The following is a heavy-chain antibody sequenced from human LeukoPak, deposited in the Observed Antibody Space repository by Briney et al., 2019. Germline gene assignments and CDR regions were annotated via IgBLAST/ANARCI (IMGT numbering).Heavy chain of an antibody. V-gene: IGHV3-7*01. CDR3: ARDPAYYYFDY. CDR1: GVTFSNYW. Sequence: GGSLRLSCAASGVTFSNYWMSWVRQAPGKGLEWVANINQDGSDKYYVDSVKGRFTISRDNAKNSLYLQMNSLRAEDTAVYYCARDPAYYYFDYWGQGTLVTVSS. D-gene: IGHD1-26*01. CDR2: INQDGSDK. J-gene: IGHJ4*02.